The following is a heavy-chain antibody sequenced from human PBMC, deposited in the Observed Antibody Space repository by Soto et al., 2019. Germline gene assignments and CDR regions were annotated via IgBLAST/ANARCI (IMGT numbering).Heavy chain of an antibody. Sequence: GASVKVSCKASGYTFTSYDINWVRQAAGQGLEWMGWMNPNSGNTGYAQKFQGRVTMTRNTSISTAYMELSSLRSEDTVVYYCAGGGSGLRGSSAFVGCINGVWYWLATWGQGPLVTVPQ. CDR1: GYTFTSYD. J-gene: IGHJ5*02. CDR2: MNPNSGNT. V-gene: IGHV1-8*01. CDR3: AGGGSGLRGSSAFVGCINGVWYWLAT. D-gene: IGHD2-8*01.